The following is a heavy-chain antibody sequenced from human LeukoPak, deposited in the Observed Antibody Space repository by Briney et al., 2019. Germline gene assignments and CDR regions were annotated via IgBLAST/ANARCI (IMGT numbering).Heavy chain of an antibody. Sequence: SETLSLTCTVSGGSISTYYWSWIRQSPGKGLEWIGYIYYTGSTNYNPSLKTRVTISVDTSKNQFSLKLSSVTAADTALYYCASHQARYCSAGTCYGWFDPWGQGTLVTVSS. CDR1: GGSISTYY. CDR3: ASHQARYCSAGTCYGWFDP. J-gene: IGHJ5*02. D-gene: IGHD2-15*01. V-gene: IGHV4-59*01. CDR2: IYYTGST.